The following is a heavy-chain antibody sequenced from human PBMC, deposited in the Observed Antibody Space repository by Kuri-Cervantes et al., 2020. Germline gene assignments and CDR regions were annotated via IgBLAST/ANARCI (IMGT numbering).Heavy chain of an antibody. CDR2: ISYDGSNK. J-gene: IGHJ5*02. CDR1: GFTFSSYG. D-gene: IGHD6-13*01. CDR3: ARWGLAAAGIGWFDP. Sequence: GGSLRLSCAASGFTFSSYGFHWVRQAPGKGLEWVAVISYDGSNKYYADSVKGRFTISRDNSKDTLYLQMNSLRAEDTAVYYCARWGLAAAGIGWFDPWGQGTLVTVS. V-gene: IGHV3-30*19.